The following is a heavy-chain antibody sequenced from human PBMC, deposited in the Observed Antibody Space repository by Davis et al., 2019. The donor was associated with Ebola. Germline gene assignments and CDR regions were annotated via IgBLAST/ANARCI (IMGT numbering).Heavy chain of an antibody. V-gene: IGHV3-49*03. CDR2: IRSKAYGGTT. Sequence: GESLKISCTASGFTFGDYAMSWFRQAPGKGLEWVGFIRSKAYGGTTEYAASVKGRFTISRDDSKSIAYLQMNSLKTGDTAVYYCTRDRYDYGDYGGNYWGQGTLVTVSS. D-gene: IGHD4-17*01. CDR1: GFTFGDYA. CDR3: TRDRYDYGDYGGNY. J-gene: IGHJ4*02.